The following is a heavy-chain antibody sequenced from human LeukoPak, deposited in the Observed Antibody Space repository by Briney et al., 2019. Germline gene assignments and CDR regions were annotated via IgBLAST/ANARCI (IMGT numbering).Heavy chain of an antibody. J-gene: IGHJ4*02. CDR2: ISSSGGTI. CDR3: VKDLTATTSA. V-gene: IGHV3-64D*09. D-gene: IGHD1-7*01. CDR1: GFTFSRYV. Sequence: GGSLRLSCSASGFTFSRYVMHWVRQAPGKGLEYASGISSSGGTIYYADSVKGRFSISRDNSKNTLDLQMSSLRVEDTAVYYCVKDLTATTSAWGQGTLVIVSS.